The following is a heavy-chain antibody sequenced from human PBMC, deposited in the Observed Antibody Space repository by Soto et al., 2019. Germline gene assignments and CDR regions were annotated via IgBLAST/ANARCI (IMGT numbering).Heavy chain of an antibody. CDR2: ITYDGSFQ. CDR3: AKDRVGGTFYSPLGF. CDR1: SFNFDNYG. J-gene: IGHJ4*02. D-gene: IGHD1-7*01. V-gene: IGHV3-30*18. Sequence: SLRLSSQSSSFNFDNYGMHWVRHSPGKVLEWVAVITYDGSFQYYADSVKGRFTISRDNSKNTLFLHLNTLKPEDTAVYHCAKDRVGGTFYSPLGFWGQGTLVTVSS.